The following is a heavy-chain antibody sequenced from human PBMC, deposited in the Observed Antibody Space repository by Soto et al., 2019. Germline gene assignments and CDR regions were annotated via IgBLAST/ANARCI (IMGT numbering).Heavy chain of an antibody. CDR2: ISSNGGST. Sequence: GGSLRLSCSAPGFTFSSYAMHWVRQAPGKGLEYVSAISSNGGSTYYAASVKGRFTISRANSKNTLYLQMSSLRAEDTAVYYFVKEEGERITIFVVVIPRTPSNWFDPCGQGTLLTGFS. CDR3: VKEEGERITIFVVVIPRTPSNWFDP. V-gene: IGHV3-64D*06. J-gene: IGHJ5*02. D-gene: IGHD3-3*01. CDR1: GFTFSSYA.